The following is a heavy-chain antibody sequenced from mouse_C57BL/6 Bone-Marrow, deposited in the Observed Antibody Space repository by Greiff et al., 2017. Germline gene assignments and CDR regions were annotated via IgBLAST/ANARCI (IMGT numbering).Heavy chain of an antibody. D-gene: IGHD2-5*01. V-gene: IGHV5-6*01. CDR1: GFTFSSYG. CDR2: ISSGGSYT. Sequence: VQLKQSGGDLVKPGGSLKLSCAASGFTFSSYGMSWVRQTPDKRLEWVATISSGGSYTYYPDSVKGRFTISRDNAKNTLYLQMSSLKSEDTAMYYCARHEGSYYSNPFDYWGQGTTLTVSS. CDR3: ARHEGSYYSNPFDY. J-gene: IGHJ2*01.